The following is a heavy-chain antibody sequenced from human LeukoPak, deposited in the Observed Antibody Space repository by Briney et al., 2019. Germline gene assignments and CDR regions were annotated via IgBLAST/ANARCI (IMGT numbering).Heavy chain of an antibody. CDR1: GDSIRSSY. Sequence: KASETLSLTCTVSGDSIRSSYWSWIRQSPGKGLEWIGFIYTTGSTNYNPSLKSRVTMSVDTSKNQFSLKLSSVTAADTAVYYCSGSYLYYYYYYMHVWGKGTTVTISS. CDR3: SGSYLYYYYYYMHV. V-gene: IGHV4-4*07. D-gene: IGHD1-26*01. J-gene: IGHJ6*03. CDR2: IYTTGST.